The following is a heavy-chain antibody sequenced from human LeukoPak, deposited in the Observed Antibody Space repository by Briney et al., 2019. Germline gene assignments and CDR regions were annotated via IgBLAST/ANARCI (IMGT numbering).Heavy chain of an antibody. V-gene: IGHV3-21*05. Sequence: GGSLRLSCAASGFTFSSYGMTWVRQAPGKGLEWVSYISSSSSYIYYADSVKGRFTISRDNAKNSLYLQMNNLRAEDTAVYYCAKSIAVAVNYFDYWGQGTLVTVSS. D-gene: IGHD6-19*01. CDR2: ISSSSSYI. CDR1: GFTFSSYG. CDR3: AKSIAVAVNYFDY. J-gene: IGHJ4*02.